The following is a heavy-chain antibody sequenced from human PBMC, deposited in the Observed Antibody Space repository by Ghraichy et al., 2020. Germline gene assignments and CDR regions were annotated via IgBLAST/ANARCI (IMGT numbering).Heavy chain of an antibody. D-gene: IGHD5-18*01. CDR2: IYYSGST. J-gene: IGHJ6*02. CDR1: GGSISSYY. CDR3: ARDLRIQGDDYYYYYGMDV. V-gene: IGHV4-59*01. Sequence: SETLSLTCTVSGGSISSYYWSWIRQPPGKGLEWIGYIYYSGSTNYNPSLKSRVTISVDTSKNQFSLKLSSVTAADTAVYYCARDLRIQGDDYYYYYGMDVWGQGTTVTVSS.